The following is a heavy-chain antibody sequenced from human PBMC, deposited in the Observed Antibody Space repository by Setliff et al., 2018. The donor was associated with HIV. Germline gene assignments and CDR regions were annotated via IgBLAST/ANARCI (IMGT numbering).Heavy chain of an antibody. CDR2: VYYSVST. CDR1: GGSISSSSYY. D-gene: IGHD2-15*01. CDR3: ARSVPRYCSGGSCYPPLFDY. J-gene: IGHJ4*02. V-gene: IGHV4-39*01. Sequence: TLSLTCTVSGGSISSSSYYWGWIRQPPGKGLEWIGSVYYSVSTYYNPSLKSRVTISVDTSKNQFSLKLSSVTAADTAVYYCARSVPRYCSGGSCYPPLFDYWGQGTLVTVSS.